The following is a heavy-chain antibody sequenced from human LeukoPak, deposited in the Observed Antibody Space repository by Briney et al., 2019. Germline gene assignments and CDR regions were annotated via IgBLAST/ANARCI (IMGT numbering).Heavy chain of an antibody. CDR2: INPSGIT. CDR1: GGYY. V-gene: IGHV4-34*01. CDR3: ARGYDGSGYYYRNWYFDL. J-gene: IGHJ2*01. D-gene: IGHD3-22*01. Sequence: SETLSLTCAVYGGYYWSWIRQPPGKGLEWVGEINPSGITNYNPSLKSRVTTSVDTSKNQFSLKLSSVTAADTAVYYCARGYDGSGYYYRNWYFDLWGRGTLVTVSS.